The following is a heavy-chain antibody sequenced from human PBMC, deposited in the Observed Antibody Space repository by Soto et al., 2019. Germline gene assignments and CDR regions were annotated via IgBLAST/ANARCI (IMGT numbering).Heavy chain of an antibody. V-gene: IGHV1-2*04. D-gene: IGHD6-6*01. CDR3: ARDHKIAARHYYYYGMDV. J-gene: IGHJ6*02. Sequence: ASVKVSCKASGYTFTGYYMHWVRQAPGQGLEWMGWINPNSGGTNYAQKFQGWVTMTRDTSISTAYMELSRLRSDDTAVYYCARDHKIAARHYYYYGMDVWGQGTTVTV. CDR2: INPNSGGT. CDR1: GYTFTGYY.